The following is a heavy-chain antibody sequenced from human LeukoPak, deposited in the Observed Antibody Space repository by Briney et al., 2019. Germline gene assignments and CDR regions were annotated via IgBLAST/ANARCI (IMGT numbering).Heavy chain of an antibody. CDR1: GFTFSSYA. Sequence: GGSLRLSCAASGFTFSSYAMHWVRQAPGKGLEWVAAISYDGSNKYYADSVKGRFTISRDNSKNTLYPQMNSLRAEDTAVYYCASYGQQLVPVYWGQGTLVTVSS. CDR3: ASYGQQLVPVY. D-gene: IGHD6-13*01. J-gene: IGHJ4*02. V-gene: IGHV3-30-3*01. CDR2: ISYDGSNK.